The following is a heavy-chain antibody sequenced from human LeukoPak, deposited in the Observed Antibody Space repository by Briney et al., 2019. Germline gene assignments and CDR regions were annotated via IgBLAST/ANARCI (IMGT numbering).Heavy chain of an antibody. CDR2: LYNGGNT. Sequence: GGSLRLSCAVSGFTVSSNYMSWVRQAPGKGLEWVSVLYNGGNTYYAGSVKGRFTISRDNSKNTLYLQMNSLRAEDTAVYYCARNLYYYDSSGYYYYWGQGTLVTVSS. D-gene: IGHD3-22*01. CDR1: GFTVSSNY. CDR3: ARNLYYYDSSGYYYY. V-gene: IGHV3-66*01. J-gene: IGHJ4*02.